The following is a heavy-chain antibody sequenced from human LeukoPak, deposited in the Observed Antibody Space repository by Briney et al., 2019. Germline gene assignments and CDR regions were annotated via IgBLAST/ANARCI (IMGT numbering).Heavy chain of an antibody. Sequence: GSLRLSCAASGFTFSSYEMNWVRQAPGKGLEWVSYISSSGSTIYYADSVKGRFTISRDNAKNSLYLRMNSLRAEDTAVYYCAREPRRWSGYFDYWGQGTLVTVSS. CDR3: AREPRRWSGYFDY. V-gene: IGHV3-48*03. CDR2: ISSSGSTI. D-gene: IGHD3-3*01. CDR1: GFTFSSYE. J-gene: IGHJ4*02.